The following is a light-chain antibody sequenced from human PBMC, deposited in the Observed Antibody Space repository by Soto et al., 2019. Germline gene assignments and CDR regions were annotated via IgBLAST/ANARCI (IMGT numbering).Light chain of an antibody. J-gene: IGLJ2*01. Sequence: QSALTQPPSASGSPGQSVTISCTGTSADVGGYDYVSWYQQVPGKAPKLIIYEVNKRPSGVPGRFSGSKSGITASLTVSGLQFGDEAIYYRRPFAGNNEFVGFGGRTNL. CDR2: EVN. CDR1: SADVGGYDY. V-gene: IGLV2-8*01. CDR3: RPFAGNNEFVG.